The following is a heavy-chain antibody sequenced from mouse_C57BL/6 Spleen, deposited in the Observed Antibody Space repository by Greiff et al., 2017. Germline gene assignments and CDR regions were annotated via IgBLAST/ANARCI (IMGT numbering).Heavy chain of an antibody. CDR2: INPNNGGT. Sequence: EVQLQQSGPELVKPGASVKISCKASGYTFTDYYMNWVKQSHGKSLEWIGDINPNNGGTSYNQKFKGTATLTVDKSSSTAYMELRSLTSEDSAVYYCARPSSYGYAMDYWGQGTSVTVSS. J-gene: IGHJ4*01. CDR3: ARPSSYGYAMDY. D-gene: IGHD1-1*01. V-gene: IGHV1-26*01. CDR1: GYTFTDYY.